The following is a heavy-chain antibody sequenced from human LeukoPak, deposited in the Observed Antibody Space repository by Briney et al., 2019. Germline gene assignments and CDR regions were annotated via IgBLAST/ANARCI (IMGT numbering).Heavy chain of an antibody. V-gene: IGHV1-69*13. J-gene: IGHJ4*02. CDR2: IIPIFGTA. D-gene: IGHD6-13*01. CDR1: GGTFSSYA. Sequence: ASVKVSCKASGGTFSSYAISWVRQAPGQGLEWMGGIIPIFGTANYAQKFQGRVTITADESTSTAYMELSRPRSEDTAGYYCARALRSSSSGASRGQGTLGTVSS. CDR3: ARALRSSSSGAS.